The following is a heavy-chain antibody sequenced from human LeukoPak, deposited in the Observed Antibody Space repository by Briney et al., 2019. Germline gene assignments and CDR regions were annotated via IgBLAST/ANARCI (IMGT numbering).Heavy chain of an antibody. Sequence: GGSLRLSCAMSGFTLTSTGMHWVRQAPGKGLEWVSAISGSGGSTYYADSVKGRFTISRDNSKNTLYLQMNSLRAEDTAVYYCAKTPVQNYYYYYMDVWGKGTTVTVSS. J-gene: IGHJ6*03. CDR2: ISGSGGST. CDR3: AKTPVQNYYYYYMDV. CDR1: GFTLTSTG. D-gene: IGHD2-2*01. V-gene: IGHV3-23*01.